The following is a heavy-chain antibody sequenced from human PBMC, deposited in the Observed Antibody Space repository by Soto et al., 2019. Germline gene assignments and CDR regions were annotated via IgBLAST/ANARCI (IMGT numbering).Heavy chain of an antibody. CDR2: ISTHNGKT. CDR3: ARGVAVAAVYYFDH. D-gene: IGHD6-19*01. Sequence: QVQLVQSGAEMKPPGASVRVSCKASGYTFTAYGITWVRQAPGQGLEYMGWISTHNGKTNYAQERHGRVILTTDKSTRTAYMELRALTSEDTAVYYCARGVAVAAVYYFDHWGQGTLVTVSS. V-gene: IGHV1-18*04. J-gene: IGHJ4*02. CDR1: GYTFTAYG.